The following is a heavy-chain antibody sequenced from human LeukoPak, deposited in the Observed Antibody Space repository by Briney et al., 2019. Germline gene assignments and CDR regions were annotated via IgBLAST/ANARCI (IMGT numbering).Heavy chain of an antibody. CDR1: GGTFSSYA. D-gene: IGHD5-18*01. V-gene: IGHV1-69*05. CDR3: AIPLRGYSYGNLEY. CDR2: IISIFGTA. J-gene: IGHJ4*02. Sequence: ASVKVSCKASGGTFSSYAISWVRQAPGQGLEWMGGIISIFGTANYAQKFQGRVTITTDESTSTAYMELSSLRSEDTAVYYCAIPLRGYSYGNLEYWGQGTLVTVSS.